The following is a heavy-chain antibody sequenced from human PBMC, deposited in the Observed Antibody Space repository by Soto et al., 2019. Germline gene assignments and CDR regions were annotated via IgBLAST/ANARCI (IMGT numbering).Heavy chain of an antibody. V-gene: IGHV3-21*01. J-gene: IGHJ2*01. CDR2: ISSSGSYI. CDR1: GFTFSSYN. CDR3: ARARDCSSASCLSYFDL. Sequence: EVQLVESGGGLVKPGGSLRLSCAVSGFTFSSYNMNWVRQAPGKGLEWVSSISSSGSYIYYADSVKGRFTISRDNAKKSLYLQMNSLRAEDTAVYYCARARDCSSASCLSYFDLWGRGTLVPVSS. D-gene: IGHD2-2*01.